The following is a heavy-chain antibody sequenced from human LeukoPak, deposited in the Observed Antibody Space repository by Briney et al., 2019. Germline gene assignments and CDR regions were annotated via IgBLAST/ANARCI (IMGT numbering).Heavy chain of an antibody. Sequence: GGSLRLSCAASGFTFTYFAFSWVRQAPGKGLEWVSTISSSGDSTYYADSVKGRFTLSRDNSKNTLYLQMNSLRAEDTAVYYCAKNGKYYFDYWGQGTLLTVSS. CDR2: ISSSGDST. CDR3: AKNGKYYFDY. J-gene: IGHJ4*02. V-gene: IGHV3-23*01. CDR1: GFTFTYFA.